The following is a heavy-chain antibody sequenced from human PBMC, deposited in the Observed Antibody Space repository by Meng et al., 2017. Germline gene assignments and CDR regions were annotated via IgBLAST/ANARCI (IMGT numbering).Heavy chain of an antibody. CDR2: ISYDGSNK. CDR3: AREAGY. CDR1: GFTFSSYA. V-gene: IGHV3-30*04. J-gene: IGHJ4*02. Sequence: QGRLVGSGGGVAQPGRSLRLSCAASGFTFSSYAMHWVRQAPGKGLEWVAVISYDGSNKYYADSVKGRFTISRDNSKNTLYLQMNSLRAEDTAVYYCAREAGYWGQGTLVTVSS.